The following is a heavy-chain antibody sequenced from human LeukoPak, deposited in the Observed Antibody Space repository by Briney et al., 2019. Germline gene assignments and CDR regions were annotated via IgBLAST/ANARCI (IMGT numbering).Heavy chain of an antibody. D-gene: IGHD1-26*01. Sequence: GGSLRLSCAASGFTFSSYWMTWVRQAPGKRLEWVTNINGDGSIENYVHSVRGRFSIFRDNAKDALYLQMNSLRVDDTAIYYCARDPIVGDTGGGDYWGQGTLVTVSS. CDR3: ARDPIVGDTGGGDY. CDR2: INGDGSIE. V-gene: IGHV3-7*01. J-gene: IGHJ4*02. CDR1: GFTFSSYW.